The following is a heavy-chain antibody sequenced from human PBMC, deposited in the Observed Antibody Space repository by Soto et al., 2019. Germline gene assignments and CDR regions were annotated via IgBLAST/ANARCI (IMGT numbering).Heavy chain of an antibody. CDR1: GVSININY. CDR3: ARDDYYNSNNWFDP. D-gene: IGHD3-22*01. V-gene: IGHV4-4*07. Sequence: SETLSLTCTVSGVSININYWSWIRQPAGKGLEWIGRFYITGSANYNPSLKSRVTMSLDKSKNQFSLKLSSVTAADTAVYYCARDDYYNSNNWFDPWGQGIQVTVSS. CDR2: FYITGSA. J-gene: IGHJ5*02.